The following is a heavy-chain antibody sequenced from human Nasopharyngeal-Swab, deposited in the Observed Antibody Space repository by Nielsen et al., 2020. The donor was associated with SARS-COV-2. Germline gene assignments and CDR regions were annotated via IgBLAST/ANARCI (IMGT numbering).Heavy chain of an antibody. J-gene: IGHJ5*02. CDR2: IIPLLDIS. Sequence: SVKVSCKASGGSFTTHAFSWVRQAPGHGLQWMGRIIPLLDISNPAQSFQDRVTIIADTSTSTVYMELSSLRSDDTAVYYCARDEGDFSSGHYYDAKFPSYYDLWGQGTLVTVSS. CDR1: GGSFTTHA. D-gene: IGHD3-16*01. CDR3: ARDEGDFSSGHYYDAKFPSYYDL. V-gene: IGHV1-69*04.